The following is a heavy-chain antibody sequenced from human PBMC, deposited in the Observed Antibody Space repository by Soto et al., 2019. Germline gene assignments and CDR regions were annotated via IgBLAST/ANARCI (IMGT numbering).Heavy chain of an antibody. J-gene: IGHJ6*02. V-gene: IGHV3-30*18. CDR2: ISYDGGNS. CDR3: AKGILSATFAPYAMDV. D-gene: IGHD3-16*01. Sequence: QVQLVESGGGVVQPGTSLRLSCAASGFPFNNHAMHWVRQRPGKGLDWVAVISYDGGNSYYSDSVKGRFTVSRDRSKNTLSLQMNSLRVEDTAVYYCAKGILSATFAPYAMDVWGQGTTVTVSS. CDR1: GFPFNNHA.